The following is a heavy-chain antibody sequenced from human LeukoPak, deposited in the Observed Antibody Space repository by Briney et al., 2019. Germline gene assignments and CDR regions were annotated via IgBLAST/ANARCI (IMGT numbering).Heavy chain of an antibody. J-gene: IGHJ5*02. Sequence: SVTVSCKASGGTFSSYAISWVRQAPGQGLEWMGGIIPIFGTANYAQKFQGRVTITADESTSTAYMELSSLRSEDTAVYYCARGSDYYDSSGYHWFDPWGQGTLVTVSS. V-gene: IGHV1-69*13. CDR1: GGTFSSYA. D-gene: IGHD3-22*01. CDR3: ARGSDYYDSSGYHWFDP. CDR2: IIPIFGTA.